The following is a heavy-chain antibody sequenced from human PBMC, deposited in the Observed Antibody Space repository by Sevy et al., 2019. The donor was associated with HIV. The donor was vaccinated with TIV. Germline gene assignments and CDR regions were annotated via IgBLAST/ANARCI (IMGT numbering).Heavy chain of an antibody. Sequence: GGSLRLSCAASGFTFKNYEMNWVRQAPGKGLEWVSYISTSGSAIYYADSVRGRFTISRDNAKNSLYLQMNSLRAEDTAVYYCARGSDCRGRSCYFFSTPGLFDYWGQGTLVTVSS. J-gene: IGHJ4*02. D-gene: IGHD2-15*01. V-gene: IGHV3-48*03. CDR1: GFTFKNYE. CDR3: ARGSDCRGRSCYFFSTPGLFDY. CDR2: ISTSGSAI.